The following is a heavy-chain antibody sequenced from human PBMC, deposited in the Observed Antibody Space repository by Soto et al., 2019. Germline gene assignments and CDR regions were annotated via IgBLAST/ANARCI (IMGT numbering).Heavy chain of an antibody. D-gene: IGHD5-12*01. CDR2: IDWDDDK. V-gene: IGHV2-70*11. CDR1: GFSLSTSGMC. CDR3: AGIQVGRSGYARYYYMDV. Sequence: SGPTLVNPTQTLTLTCTFSGFSLSTSGMCVGWIRQPPGKALEWLARIDWDDDKYYSTSLKTRLTTSKDTSKNQVVLTMTNMDPVDTATYYCAGIQVGRSGYARYYYMDVWGKGTTVTVSS. J-gene: IGHJ6*03.